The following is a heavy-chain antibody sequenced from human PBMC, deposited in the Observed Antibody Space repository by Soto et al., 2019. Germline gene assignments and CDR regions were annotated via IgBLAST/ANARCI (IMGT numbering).Heavy chain of an antibody. CDR3: AHRARGGDFDY. CDR2: IFWNDDK. Sequence: GLDLEWLALIFWNDDKRYSPSLKSRLTITKDTSKNQVVLTMTNMDPVDTATYYCAHRARGGDFDYWGQGTLVTVSS. V-gene: IGHV2-5*01. J-gene: IGHJ4*02. D-gene: IGHD3-10*01.